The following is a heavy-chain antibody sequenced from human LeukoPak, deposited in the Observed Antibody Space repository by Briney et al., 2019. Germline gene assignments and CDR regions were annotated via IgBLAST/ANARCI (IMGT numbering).Heavy chain of an antibody. Sequence: PGGSLRLSCAASGFTFSSYAMNWVRQAPGKGLEWVSGISSSGGSTYYADSVKGRFIISRDNSKNTLYLQMNSLRAEGTAVYYCTKAGIAVPATPDYWGQGTLVTVSS. CDR2: ISSSGGST. V-gene: IGHV3-23*01. D-gene: IGHD6-19*01. J-gene: IGHJ4*02. CDR3: TKAGIAVPATPDY. CDR1: GFTFSSYA.